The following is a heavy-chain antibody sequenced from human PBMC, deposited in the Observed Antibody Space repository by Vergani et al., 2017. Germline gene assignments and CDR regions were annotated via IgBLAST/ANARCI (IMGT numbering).Heavy chain of an antibody. J-gene: IGHJ4*02. CDR3: ARDMWLDYYFDY. Sequence: EVQLLESGGGLVQPGGSLRLSCAASGFTVRSNYMNWVRQAPGKGLEWVSVIYSGGSRYHADSVKGRFTISRDNSKNTLYLQMNSLRAEDTAVYYCARDMWLDYYFDYWGQGTLVTVSS. V-gene: IGHV3-66*02. D-gene: IGHD6-19*01. CDR1: GFTVRSNY. CDR2: IYSGGSR.